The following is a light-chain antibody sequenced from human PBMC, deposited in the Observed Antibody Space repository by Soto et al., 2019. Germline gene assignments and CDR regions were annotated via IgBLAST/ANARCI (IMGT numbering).Light chain of an antibody. Sequence: DIVMTQSPLCLPVTPGEPASISCRSSQSLLDTDGYNYLDWYLQKPGQSPQLLIYLGSNRASGVPDRFSGSGSGTDFTLKISRVEAEDVGVYYCMQARQTLRTFGQGTKVEIK. V-gene: IGKV2-28*01. CDR3: MQARQTLRT. CDR2: LGS. J-gene: IGKJ1*01. CDR1: QSLLDTDGYNY.